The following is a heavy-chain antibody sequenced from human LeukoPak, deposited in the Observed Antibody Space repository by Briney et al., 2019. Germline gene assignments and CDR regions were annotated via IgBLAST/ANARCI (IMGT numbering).Heavy chain of an antibody. Sequence: GGSLRLSCAASGFTFSSYGMHWVRQAPGKGLEWVAVIWYDGSNKYYADSVKGRFTISRDNSKNTLYLQMNSLRAEDTAVYYCARDGFGDIVVVPAAMGFDYWGQGTLVTVSS. J-gene: IGHJ4*02. V-gene: IGHV3-30*19. CDR2: IWYDGSNK. CDR3: ARDGFGDIVVVPAAMGFDY. D-gene: IGHD2-2*01. CDR1: GFTFSSYG.